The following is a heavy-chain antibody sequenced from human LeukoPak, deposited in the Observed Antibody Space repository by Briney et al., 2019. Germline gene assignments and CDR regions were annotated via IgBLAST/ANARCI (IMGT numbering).Heavy chain of an antibody. J-gene: IGHJ5*02. D-gene: IGHD2-2*01. V-gene: IGHV3-30-3*01. Sequence: GRSLRLSCAASGFTFSSYAMHWVRQAPGKGLEWVAVISYDGSNKYYADSVKGRFTISRDNSKNTLYLQMNSLRAEDTAVYYCAKPPELIVVVPAATPDWFDPWGQGTLVTVSS. CDR1: GFTFSSYA. CDR3: AKPPELIVVVPAATPDWFDP. CDR2: ISYDGSNK.